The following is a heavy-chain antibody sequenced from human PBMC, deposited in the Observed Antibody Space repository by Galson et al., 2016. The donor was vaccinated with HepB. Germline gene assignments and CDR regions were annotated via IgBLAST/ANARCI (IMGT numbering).Heavy chain of an antibody. Sequence: SLRLSCAASGFTFSAYAMHWVRQAPGKGLEWVSHISNSPKTQHYIDSVKGRFTISRDNAKNSLFLQMNSLRDDDTAVYYCARDPGGKFSDGSIDYGGQGTLVTVSS. CDR3: ARDPGGKFSDGSIDY. J-gene: IGHJ4*02. CDR1: GFTFSAYA. CDR2: ISNSPKTQ. V-gene: IGHV3-48*02. D-gene: IGHD5-24*01.